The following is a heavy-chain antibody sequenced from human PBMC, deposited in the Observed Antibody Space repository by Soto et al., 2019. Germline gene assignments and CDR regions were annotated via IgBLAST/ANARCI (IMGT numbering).Heavy chain of an antibody. V-gene: IGHV4-34*01. CDR3: ARALFAAAGKFEP. CDR2: INHSGST. D-gene: IGHD6-13*01. CDR1: GGSFSGYY. J-gene: IGHJ5*02. Sequence: QVQLQQWGAGLLKPSETLSLTCAVYGGSFSGYYWSWIRQPPGKVLEWIGEINHSGSTNYNPALKSRVTISVDTSKNQFYLKLSSVTAADTAVYYCARALFAAAGKFEPWGQGTLVTVSS.